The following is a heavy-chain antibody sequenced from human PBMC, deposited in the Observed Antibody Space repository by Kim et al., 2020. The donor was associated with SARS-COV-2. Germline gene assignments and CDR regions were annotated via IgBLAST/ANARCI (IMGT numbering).Heavy chain of an antibody. D-gene: IGHD1-26*01. Sequence: ASVKVSCKASGYTFTGYGFSWVRQAPGQGLEWMGWISAYNGDTNYAQNLQGRATMTTDTSTSTAYMELNTLNSDDTAVYYCARVGELMGAMGQWGQGTLV. CDR1: GYTFTGYG. J-gene: IGHJ4*02. CDR2: ISAYNGDT. CDR3: ARVGELMGAMGQ. V-gene: IGHV1-18*04.